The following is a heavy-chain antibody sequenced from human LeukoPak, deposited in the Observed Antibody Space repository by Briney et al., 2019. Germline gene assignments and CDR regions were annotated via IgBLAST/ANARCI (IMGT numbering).Heavy chain of an antibody. V-gene: IGHV5-51*01. Sequence: GESLKISCKGSGYSFTSYWIGWVRPMPGKGLEWMGIIYPGDSDTRYSPSFQGQVTISADKSISTAYLQWSSLKASDTAMYHCASLRVVTAIPGAFDIWGQGTMVTVSS. CDR3: ASLRVVTAIPGAFDI. CDR1: GYSFTSYW. J-gene: IGHJ3*02. CDR2: IYPGDSDT. D-gene: IGHD2-21*02.